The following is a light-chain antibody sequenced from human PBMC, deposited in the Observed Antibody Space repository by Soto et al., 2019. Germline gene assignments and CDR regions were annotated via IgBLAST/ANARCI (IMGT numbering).Light chain of an antibody. CDR2: INYAGTH. J-gene: IGLJ3*02. V-gene: IGLV4-69*01. CDR1: SGYSTYA. CDR3: QSLGTGIQV. Sequence: QPVLTQSPSASASLGASVKLTCTLSSGYSTYAIAWHQQQSEKGPRFLMKINYAGTHSKGDGFFDRFSGSSSGAERHLTISGLQSEDEADYYCQSLGTGIQVFGGGTKVTVL.